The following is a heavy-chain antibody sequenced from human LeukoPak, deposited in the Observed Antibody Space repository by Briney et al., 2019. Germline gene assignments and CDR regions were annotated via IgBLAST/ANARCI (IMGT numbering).Heavy chain of an antibody. CDR1: GFTFSSYS. CDR2: ISSSSSYI. J-gene: IGHJ3*02. V-gene: IGHV3-21*01. Sequence: GGSLRLSCAASGFTFSSYSMNWVRQAPGKGLEWVSSISSSSSYIYYADSVKGRFTISRDNAKNSLYLQMNSLRAEDTAVYYCASFYDYVWGKFIGAFDIWGQGTMVTVSS. CDR3: ASFYDYVWGKFIGAFDI. D-gene: IGHD3-16*01.